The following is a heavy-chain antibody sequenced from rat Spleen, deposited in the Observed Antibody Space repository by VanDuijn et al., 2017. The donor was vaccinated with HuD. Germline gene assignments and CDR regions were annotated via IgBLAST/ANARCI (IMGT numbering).Heavy chain of an antibody. D-gene: IGHD1-4*01. Sequence: EVQLVESGGVLVQPGRSLKFSCAASGFTFSNYGMAWVRQAPTKGLEWVASISIGGGNTYYRDSVKSRFTISRENAKNTLYLQMDSLRSEDTATYYCARETGYNSYFDYWGQGVMVTVSS. V-gene: IGHV5S13*01. CDR3: ARETGYNSYFDY. CDR2: ISIGGGNT. CDR1: GFTFSNYG. J-gene: IGHJ2*01.